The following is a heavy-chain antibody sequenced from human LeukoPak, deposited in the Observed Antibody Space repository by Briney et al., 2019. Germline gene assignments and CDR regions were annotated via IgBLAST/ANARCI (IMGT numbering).Heavy chain of an antibody. D-gene: IGHD5-18*01. V-gene: IGHV1-46*01. CDR1: GYIFTSYF. Sequence: ASVKVSCKASGYIFTSYFMHWVRQAPGQGLEWMGLINPSGGSTRYAQKFQSRVTMTRDMSTSTVYMELSSLRSEDTAVYYCARALPHRRLMDTTMEQHWFDPWGQGTLVTVSS. J-gene: IGHJ5*02. CDR3: ARALPHRRLMDTTMEQHWFDP. CDR2: INPSGGST.